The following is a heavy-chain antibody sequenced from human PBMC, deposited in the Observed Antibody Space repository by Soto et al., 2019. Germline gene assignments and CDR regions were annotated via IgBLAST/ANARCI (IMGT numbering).Heavy chain of an antibody. CDR2: INHSGST. V-gene: IGHV4-34*01. Sequence: QVQLQQWGAGLLKPSETLSLTCAVYGGSFSGYYWSWIRQPPGKGLEWIGEINHSGSTNYNPSLKRRVTISVDTSKNQFSLKLSSVPAADTAVYYCARPRGYYYYYGMDVWGQGTTVTVSS. CDR3: ARPRGYYYYYGMDV. CDR1: GGSFSGYY. D-gene: IGHD1-26*01. J-gene: IGHJ6*02.